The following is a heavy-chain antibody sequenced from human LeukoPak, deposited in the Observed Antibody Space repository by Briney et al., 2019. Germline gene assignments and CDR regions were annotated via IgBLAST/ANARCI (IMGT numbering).Heavy chain of an antibody. Sequence: EASVKVSCKASGGTFSSYAISWVRQAPGQGLEWMGGIIPIFGTANYAQKFQGRVTITADESTSTAYMELSSLRSEDTAVYYCAGVASVVIGWYFDLWGRGTLVTVSS. J-gene: IGHJ2*01. CDR1: GGTFSSYA. D-gene: IGHD4-23*01. CDR3: AGVASVVIGWYFDL. CDR2: IIPIFGTA. V-gene: IGHV1-69*13.